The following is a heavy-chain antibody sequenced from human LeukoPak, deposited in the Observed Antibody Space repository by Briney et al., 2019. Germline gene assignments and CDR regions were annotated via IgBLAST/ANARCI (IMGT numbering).Heavy chain of an antibody. Sequence: GGSLRLSCAASGFTFSSYAMSWVRQAPGKGLEWVSAISGSGGITYYTDSVKGRFTISRDNSKNTLYLQMDSLRAEDTAIYYCAKDMTFYKGGQGTLVTVSS. J-gene: IGHJ4*02. CDR2: ISGSGGIT. V-gene: IGHV3-23*01. CDR1: GFTFSSYA. CDR3: AKDMTFYK. D-gene: IGHD3-10*01.